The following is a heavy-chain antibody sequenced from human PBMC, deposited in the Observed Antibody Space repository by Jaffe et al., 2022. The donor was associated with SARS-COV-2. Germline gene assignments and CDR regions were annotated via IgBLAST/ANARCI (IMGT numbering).Heavy chain of an antibody. V-gene: IGHV3-9*01. CDR2: ISWNSGSI. J-gene: IGHJ4*02. CDR3: AKDIGWLHRGFDY. D-gene: IGHD6-19*01. Sequence: EVQLVESGGGLVQPGRSLRLSCAASGFTFDDYAMHWVRQAPGKGLEWVSGISWNSGSIGYADSVKGRFTISRDNAKNSLYLQMNSLRAEDTALYYCAKDIGWLHRGFDYWGQGTLVTVSS. CDR1: GFTFDDYA.